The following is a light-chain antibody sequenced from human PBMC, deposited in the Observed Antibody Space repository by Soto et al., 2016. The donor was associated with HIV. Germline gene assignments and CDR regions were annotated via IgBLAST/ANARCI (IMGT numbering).Light chain of an antibody. CDR1: EDISEY. CDR3: QQANSFPLT. Sequence: DIQMTQSPSSLSASVGDRVSITCQASEDISEYLNWYQQKPGKAPKLLIYDASNLTTGVPSRFSGSGSGTDYTFTISSLQPEDFATYYCQQANSFPLTFGGGTKVDIK. J-gene: IGKJ4*01. CDR2: DAS. V-gene: IGKV1-33*01.